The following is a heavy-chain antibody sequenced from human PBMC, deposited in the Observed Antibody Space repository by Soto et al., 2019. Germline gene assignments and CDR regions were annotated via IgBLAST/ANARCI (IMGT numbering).Heavy chain of an antibody. CDR2: IYWDDDK. V-gene: IGHV2-5*02. CDR1: GFSLSTSAVG. Sequence: QITLKESGPALVKPTQTLTLTCTFSGFSLSTSAVGVGWIRQPPGKALAWLAVIYWDDDKSYSPSLKSRLTITKDTSKNQVLLTMNDMDPVDTATYYCGRIFPTGTTYWFDPWGQGALVTVSS. D-gene: IGHD1-1*01. J-gene: IGHJ5*02. CDR3: GRIFPTGTTYWFDP.